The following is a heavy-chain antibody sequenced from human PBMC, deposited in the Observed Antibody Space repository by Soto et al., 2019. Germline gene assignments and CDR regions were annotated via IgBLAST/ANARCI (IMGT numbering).Heavy chain of an antibody. Sequence: EVQLVESGGGLVKPGGSLRLSCAASGFTFSSYSMNWVRQAPGKGLEWVSSISSSSSYIYYADSVKGRFTISRDNAKNSLYLQMNSLNAEETVGYYCARLTDVDTAMGSWGYYYYYGMDVWGQGTTVTVSS. J-gene: IGHJ6*02. CDR3: ARLTDVDTAMGSWGYYYYYGMDV. CDR2: ISSSSSYI. V-gene: IGHV3-21*01. D-gene: IGHD5-18*01. CDR1: GFTFSSYS.